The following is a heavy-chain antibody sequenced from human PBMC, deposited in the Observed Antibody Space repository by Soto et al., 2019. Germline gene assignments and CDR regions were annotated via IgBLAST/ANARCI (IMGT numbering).Heavy chain of an antibody. CDR2: IKQDGSEK. Sequence: GGSLRLSCAASGFTFSSYWMSWVRQAPGKGLEWVANIKQDGSEKYYVDSVKGRFTISRDNAKNSLYLQMNSLRAEDTAVYYCARDGERDGSYFWFDPWGQGTLVTVSS. D-gene: IGHD2-15*01. CDR1: GFTFSSYW. V-gene: IGHV3-7*01. J-gene: IGHJ5*02. CDR3: ARDGERDGSYFWFDP.